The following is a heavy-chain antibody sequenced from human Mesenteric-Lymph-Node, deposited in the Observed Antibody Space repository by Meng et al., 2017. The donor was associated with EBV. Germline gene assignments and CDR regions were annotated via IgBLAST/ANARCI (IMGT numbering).Heavy chain of an antibody. CDR2: IYYSGST. D-gene: IGHD2-15*01. CDR3: ARVGYCSGGSCSFRYFDY. CDR1: GGYIRNSDYY. J-gene: IGHJ4*02. Sequence: QVQLQESGPGLGNPLQTLSLTCTVSGGYIRNSDYYWSWIRQPPGKGLEWIGYIYYSGSTYYNPVLKSRVTISVDTSKNQFSLKLSSVTAADTAVHYCARVGYCSGGSCSFRYFDYWGQGILVTVSS. V-gene: IGHV4-30-4*01.